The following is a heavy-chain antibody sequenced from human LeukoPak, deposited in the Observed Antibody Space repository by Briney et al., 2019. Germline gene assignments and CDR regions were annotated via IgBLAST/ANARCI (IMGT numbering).Heavy chain of an antibody. Sequence: SVKVSCKASGGTFSYFTINWVRQAPGQGLKWMGGIIPIVGTTHYAQEFQGRVTISTDESTSTVYMELSSLRSEDTAVYYCARGRSPYSSVNDYWGQGTLVTVSS. D-gene: IGHD6-19*01. CDR3: ARGRSPYSSVNDY. CDR1: GGTFSYFT. J-gene: IGHJ4*02. CDR2: IIPIVGTT. V-gene: IGHV1-69*16.